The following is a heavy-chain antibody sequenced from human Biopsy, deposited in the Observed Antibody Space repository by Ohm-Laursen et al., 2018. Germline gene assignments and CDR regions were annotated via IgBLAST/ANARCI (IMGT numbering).Heavy chain of an antibody. CDR2: INHSGST. Sequence: TLSLTCAVYGGSFSGYYWSCIRQPPGKGLEWIGEINHSGSTNYNPSLKSRVTISVDTSKNQFSLKLSSVTAADTAVYYCARGRLRAVARFDYWGQGTLVTVSS. J-gene: IGHJ4*02. CDR3: ARGRLRAVARFDY. V-gene: IGHV4-34*01. D-gene: IGHD6-19*01. CDR1: GGSFSGYY.